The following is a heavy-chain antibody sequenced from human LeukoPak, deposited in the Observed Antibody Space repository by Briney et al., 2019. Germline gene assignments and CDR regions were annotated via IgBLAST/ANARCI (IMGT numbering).Heavy chain of an antibody. D-gene: IGHD2-2*01. Sequence: GGSLRLSCAASGFTVSSNYMSWVRQAPGKGLEWVSVIYSGGSTYYADSVKGRFTISRDNAKNSLYLQMNSLRAEDTAVYYCANHLACGSTHCPPFDYWGQGTLVTVSS. CDR1: GFTVSSNY. CDR3: ANHLACGSTHCPPFDY. CDR2: IYSGGST. V-gene: IGHV3-53*01. J-gene: IGHJ4*02.